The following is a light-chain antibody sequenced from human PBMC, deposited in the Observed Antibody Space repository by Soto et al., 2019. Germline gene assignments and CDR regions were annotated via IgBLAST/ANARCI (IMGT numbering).Light chain of an antibody. V-gene: IGKV3-11*01. CDR3: QHRSNWPLT. J-gene: IGKJ4*01. CDR1: QSVSSY. Sequence: EIVLTQSPATLSLSPGERATLSCRASQSVSSYLAWYQQKPGQAPRLLIYDASNRAAGIPARFSGSGSGTDFTLTISSLEPEDFAVYYCQHRSNWPLTFGGGTKVEIK. CDR2: DAS.